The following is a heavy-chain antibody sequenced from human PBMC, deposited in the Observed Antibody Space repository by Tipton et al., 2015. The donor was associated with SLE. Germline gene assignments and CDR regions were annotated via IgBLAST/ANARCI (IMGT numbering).Heavy chain of an antibody. V-gene: IGHV3-21*04. Sequence: SLRLSCAASGFTFSSYSMNWVRQAPGKGLEWVSSISSTSYYIYYADSVRGRFTISRDNAKNSLYLQMNSLRAEDAAVYYCACVIVVSGSHDYWGQGTLVTVSS. J-gene: IGHJ4*02. CDR3: ACVIVVSGSHDY. D-gene: IGHD6-19*01. CDR1: GFTFSSYS. CDR2: ISSTSYYI.